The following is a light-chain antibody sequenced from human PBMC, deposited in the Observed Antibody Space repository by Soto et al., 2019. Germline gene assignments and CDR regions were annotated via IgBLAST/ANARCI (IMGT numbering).Light chain of an antibody. J-gene: IGLJ1*01. CDR3: CSYAGSSTFV. Sequence: QSVLTQPASVSGSPGQSITISCTGTSSDVGSYNLVSWYQQHPGKAPKLMIYEVSKRPSGVSNRFSGSKSGNTASQTSSGLQAEDEADYYCCSYAGSSTFVVGTGTKLTVL. CDR1: SSDVGSYNL. V-gene: IGLV2-23*02. CDR2: EVS.